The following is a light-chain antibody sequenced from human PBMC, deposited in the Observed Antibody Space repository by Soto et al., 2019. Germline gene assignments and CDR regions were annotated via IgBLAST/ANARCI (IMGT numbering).Light chain of an antibody. Sequence: EVALAQSPVTLSLSPGERATLSFRASQSFRGLLAWYQQKPGQAPRLLIYDAYNRATGIPPRFSGSGSGTDFTLTINRLEPEDFAVYYCQLYGISPHFGQGTRLEIK. CDR1: QSFRGL. CDR3: QLYGISPH. J-gene: IGKJ5*01. CDR2: DAY. V-gene: IGKV3-11*01.